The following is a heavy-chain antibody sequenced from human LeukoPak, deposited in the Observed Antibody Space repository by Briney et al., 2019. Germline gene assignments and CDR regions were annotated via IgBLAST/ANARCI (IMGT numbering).Heavy chain of an antibody. CDR2: ISGSGGST. Sequence: GGSLRLSCAASGFTFSSYAMSWVRQAPGKGLEWVSAISGSGGSTYYADSVKGRFTISRDNSKNTLYLQMNSLRAEDTAVYYCAKRNAAAGTPTTRHWGQGTLVTVSS. V-gene: IGHV3-23*01. CDR3: AKRNAAAGTPTTRH. J-gene: IGHJ1*01. D-gene: IGHD6-13*01. CDR1: GFTFSSYA.